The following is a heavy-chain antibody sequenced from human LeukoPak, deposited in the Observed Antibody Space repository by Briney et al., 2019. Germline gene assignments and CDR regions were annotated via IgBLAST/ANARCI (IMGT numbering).Heavy chain of an antibody. Sequence: SQTLSLTCAISGDSVSSNSAAWNWIRQSPSRGLEWLGRTYYRSKWYNDYAVSVKSRITINPDTSKNQFSLQLNSATPEDTAVYYCARGSFPGYCSGGSCSRGYWFDPWGQGTLVTVSS. CDR2: TYYRSKWYN. CDR1: GDSVSSNSAA. V-gene: IGHV6-1*01. CDR3: ARGSFPGYCSGGSCSRGYWFDP. J-gene: IGHJ5*02. D-gene: IGHD2-15*01.